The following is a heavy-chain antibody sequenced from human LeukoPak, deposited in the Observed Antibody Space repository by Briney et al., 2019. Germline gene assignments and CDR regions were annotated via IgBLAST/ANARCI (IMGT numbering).Heavy chain of an antibody. CDR2: IWFDGSNK. J-gene: IGHJ4*02. V-gene: IGHV3-33*01. CDR1: GFTFSNYG. Sequence: PGGSLRLSCAASGFTFSNYGMHWVRQAPGKGLEWAALIWFDGSNKYYTDSVKGRFSISRYNSKNTLYLQMNSLRADDTAVYYCARGTISSGRPRYFDYWGQGTLVTVSS. D-gene: IGHD1-26*01. CDR3: ARGTISSGRPRYFDY.